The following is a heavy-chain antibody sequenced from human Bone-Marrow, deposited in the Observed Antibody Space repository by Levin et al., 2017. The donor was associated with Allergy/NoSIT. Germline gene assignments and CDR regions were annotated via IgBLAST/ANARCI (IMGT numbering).Heavy chain of an antibody. CDR1: GDTFSDSY. CDR2: IKPNSGAT. V-gene: IGHV1-2*02. Sequence: ASVKVSCKASGDTFSDSYMSWVRQAPGQGLQWMGWIKPNSGATNYAQEFQGRVTITRDRSMRTAYMELTSLTSDDTAVYYCARGFTVTAGFDLWGQGTLVTVSS. CDR3: ARGFTVTAGFDL. D-gene: IGHD2-21*02. J-gene: IGHJ4*02.